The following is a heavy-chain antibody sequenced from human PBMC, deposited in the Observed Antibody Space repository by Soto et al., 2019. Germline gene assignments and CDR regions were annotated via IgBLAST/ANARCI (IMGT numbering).Heavy chain of an antibody. V-gene: IGHV1-2*02. D-gene: IGHD6-19*01. Sequence: QVQLVQSGAEVKGPGASVKVCCKTSGNTLTSFYIHWVRQAPGQGLEWMGRISPTTGGTNYAQRFQGRVTMTWDTSTNTAYMELNSLISDDTAVYYCARPPGYISSWYYCEYWGQGTLVTVSS. CDR3: ARPPGYISSWYYCEY. CDR1: GNTLTSFY. J-gene: IGHJ4*02. CDR2: ISPTTGGT.